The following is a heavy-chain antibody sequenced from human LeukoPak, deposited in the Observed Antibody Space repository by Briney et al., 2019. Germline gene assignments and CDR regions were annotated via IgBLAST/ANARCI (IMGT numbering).Heavy chain of an antibody. D-gene: IGHD3-10*01. V-gene: IGHV1-18*04. J-gene: IGHJ5*02. CDR1: GYTFTSYG. Sequence: ASVKVSCKASGYTFTSYGISWVRQAPGQGLEWMGWISAYNGNTNYAQKLQGRVTMTTDTSTSTAYMELRSLRSDDTAVYYCARPTGYYGSGSWWFDPWGQGTLVTVSS. CDR2: ISAYNGNT. CDR3: ARPTGYYGSGSWWFDP.